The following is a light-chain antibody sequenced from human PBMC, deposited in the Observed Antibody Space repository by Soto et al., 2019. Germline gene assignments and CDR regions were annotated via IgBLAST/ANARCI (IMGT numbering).Light chain of an antibody. CDR2: EVR. J-gene: IGLJ1*01. V-gene: IGLV2-8*01. Sequence: QSVLTQPPSASGSPGQSVTISCTGTSSDVGGYNYVSWNQKHPGKAQKTIIYEVRKRPSGVPNRFSGSNSVNTASLTVSGLQAEDEADYYCSSYVGSNNFVFGTGTKVTVL. CDR3: SSYVGSNNFV. CDR1: SSDVGGYNY.